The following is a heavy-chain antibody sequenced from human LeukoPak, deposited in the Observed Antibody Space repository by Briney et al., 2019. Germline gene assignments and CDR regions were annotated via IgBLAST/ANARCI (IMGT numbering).Heavy chain of an antibody. Sequence: GESLKISCAASGFTFSGYWMHWVRQAPGKGLVWVSRINSDGSSTTYADSVKGRFTISRDNAKNTLYLQMNSLRAEDTAVYYCARDAPGYLYTQVDQWGQGTLVTVSS. J-gene: IGHJ4*02. V-gene: IGHV3-74*03. CDR1: GFTFSGYW. CDR3: ARDAPGYLYTQVDQ. CDR2: INSDGSST. D-gene: IGHD6-13*01.